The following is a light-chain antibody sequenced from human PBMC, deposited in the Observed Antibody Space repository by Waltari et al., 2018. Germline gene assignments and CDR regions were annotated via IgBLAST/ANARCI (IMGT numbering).Light chain of an antibody. J-gene: IGLJ3*02. CDR1: SSNIGSTY. V-gene: IGLV1-47*01. CDR3: ATWDDSLSAWV. CDR2: RNN. Sequence: QSVLTQPPSASGTPGQRVTVPCSGSSSNIGSTYVYWYQQLPGPAPRLLIYRNNQRSAGVPDRFSGSKSGTSASLAISGLRSEDEADYYCATWDDSLSAWVFGGGTKLTVL.